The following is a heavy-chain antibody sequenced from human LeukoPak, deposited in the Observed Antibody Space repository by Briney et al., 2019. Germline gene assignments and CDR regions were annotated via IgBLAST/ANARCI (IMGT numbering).Heavy chain of an antibody. J-gene: IGHJ4*02. D-gene: IGHD3-10*01. Sequence: ASVKVSCKVSGYTLTELSMHWVRQAPGKGLEWMGGFDPEDGETIYAQKFQGRVTMTRDTSTSTVYMELSSLRSEDAAVYYCARGGRLWFGESAFDYWGQGTLVTVSS. CDR1: GYTLTELS. V-gene: IGHV1-24*01. CDR3: ARGGRLWFGESAFDY. CDR2: FDPEDGET.